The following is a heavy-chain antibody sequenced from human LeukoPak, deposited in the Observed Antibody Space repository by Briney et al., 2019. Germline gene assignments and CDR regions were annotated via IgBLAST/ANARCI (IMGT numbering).Heavy chain of an antibody. CDR1: GFTFDDYG. Sequence: GGSLRLSCAASGFTFDDYGMHWVRQAPGKGLEWVSCISRNSGRISYADSVKGRFTISRDNAKNSLYLQMNSLRAEATAVYYCARLPDYYGSGSYYDAFDIWGQGTMVTVSS. CDR3: ARLPDYYGSGSYYDAFDI. V-gene: IGHV3-9*01. CDR2: ISRNSGRI. J-gene: IGHJ3*02. D-gene: IGHD3-10*01.